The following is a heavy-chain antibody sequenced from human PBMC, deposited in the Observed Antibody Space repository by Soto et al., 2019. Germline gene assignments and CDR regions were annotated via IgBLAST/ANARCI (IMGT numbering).Heavy chain of an antibody. CDR3: ARTYHYDSXGKXXXYXGMDV. D-gene: IGHD3-22*01. Sequence: QVQLVQSGAEVKKPGSSVKVSCKASGGTFDNYAITWVRQAPGQGLEWMAGIIPMLDSANYAEKFQDRVTITADESTSTAYMEVSSLRSEDTAVYYCARTYHYDSXGKXXXYXGMDVWGQGTTVTVSS. V-gene: IGHV1-69*12. J-gene: IGHJ6*02. CDR1: GGTFDNYA. CDR2: IIPMLDSA.